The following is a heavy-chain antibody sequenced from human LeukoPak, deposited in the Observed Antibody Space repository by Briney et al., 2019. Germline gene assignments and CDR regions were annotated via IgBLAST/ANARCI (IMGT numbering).Heavy chain of an antibody. D-gene: IGHD5-18*01. CDR3: AREEYSYGIDY. V-gene: IGHV4-59*01. J-gene: IGHJ4*02. CDR2: IYYSGST. Sequence: SETLSLTCTVSGVSIGSYYWSWLRQPPGKGLEWLGYIYYSGSTNYNPSLKSRVTISVDTSKNQFSLKLSSVTAADTAVYYCAREEYSYGIDYWGQGTLVTVSS. CDR1: GVSIGSYY.